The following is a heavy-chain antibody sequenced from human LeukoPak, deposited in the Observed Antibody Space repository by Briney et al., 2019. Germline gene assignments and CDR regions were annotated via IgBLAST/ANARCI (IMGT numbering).Heavy chain of an antibody. CDR1: GYTFTSYY. CDR2: INPTGDST. D-gene: IGHD2/OR15-2a*01. J-gene: IGHJ5*02. Sequence: ASVKVSCKASGYTFTSYYMHWVRQAPGQGLEWMGLINPTGDSTGYAQKFQGRVTMTRDMSTSTDYLELSSLRSEDTAIYYCARNIWVNDKAGGFAPWGREPLVPV. CDR3: ARNIWVNDKAGGFAP. V-gene: IGHV1-46*01.